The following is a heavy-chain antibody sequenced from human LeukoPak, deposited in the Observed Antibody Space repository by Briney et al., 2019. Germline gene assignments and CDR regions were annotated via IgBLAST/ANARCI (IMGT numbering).Heavy chain of an antibody. CDR1: GFTFSSYN. D-gene: IGHD6-13*01. CDR3: ARGSSSDY. J-gene: IGHJ4*02. CDR2: ISYDGSNK. Sequence: QPGRSLRLSCAASGFTFSSYNMHWVRQAPGKGLEWVAVISYDGSNKYHVDSVKGRFTISRDNSKSTLYLQMNSLRPEDTAVYYCARGSSSDYWGQGTLVTVSS. V-gene: IGHV3-30*03.